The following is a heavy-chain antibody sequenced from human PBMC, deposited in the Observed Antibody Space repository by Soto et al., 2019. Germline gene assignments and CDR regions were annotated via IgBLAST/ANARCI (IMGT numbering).Heavy chain of an antibody. CDR1: GGTFSSYP. D-gene: IGHD3-16*01. J-gene: IGHJ4*02. CDR3: ARVMITFGGVRGYYFDY. V-gene: IGHV1-69*01. Sequence: QVQLVQSGAEVKKPGSSVKVSCKASGGTFSSYPISWWRQAPGQGLKWMGGIIPIFGTANYAQKFQGRVTITADESTSTAYMELSSLRSEDTAVYYCARVMITFGGVRGYYFDYWGQGTLVTVSS. CDR2: IIPIFGTA.